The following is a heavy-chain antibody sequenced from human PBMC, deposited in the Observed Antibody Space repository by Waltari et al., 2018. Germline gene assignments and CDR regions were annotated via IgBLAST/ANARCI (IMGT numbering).Heavy chain of an antibody. CDR2: INTITGKP. Sequence: QVQLVQSGSELKKPGASVKVSCKASGYTFTTYAVHWVRQAPGQGLEWMGWINTITGKPTYAQGFTGRFFFSLNTSVSTAFLQITSLKADDTAVYYCARDISRGYASDYWGQGTLVTVSS. CDR1: GYTFTTYA. J-gene: IGHJ4*02. V-gene: IGHV7-4-1*02. CDR3: ARDISRGYASDY. D-gene: IGHD5-12*01.